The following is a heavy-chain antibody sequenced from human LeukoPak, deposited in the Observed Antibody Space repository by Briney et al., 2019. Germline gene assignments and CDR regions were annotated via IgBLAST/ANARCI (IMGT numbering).Heavy chain of an antibody. D-gene: IGHD3-10*01. CDR2: IKEDGSEK. CDR1: GFTFSTYW. J-gene: IGHJ4*02. Sequence: GGSLRLSCAASGFTFSTYWMSWVRQAPGKGLEWVADIKEDGSEKSYVDSVKGRFTISRDNAKNSLSLQMNSLRAEDTAVYYCARDGPWFGEFFDYWGQGTLVTVSS. CDR3: ARDGPWFGEFFDY. V-gene: IGHV3-7*04.